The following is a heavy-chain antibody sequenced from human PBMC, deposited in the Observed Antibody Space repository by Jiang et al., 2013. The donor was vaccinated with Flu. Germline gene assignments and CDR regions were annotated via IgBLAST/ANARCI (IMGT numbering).Heavy chain of an antibody. J-gene: IGHJ4*02. Sequence: KPTQTLTLTCTFSGFSLRVGGVGVGWIRQPPGKALEWLAVIYWDGDKHYSPSLKNRVTISKDTTENQVFLTMTNMAPVDTATYYCAHRLHDYDNIGYPFDFWGQGTLVTVS. CDR1: GFSLRVGGVG. V-gene: IGHV2-5*02. CDR3: AHRLHDYDNIGYPFDF. CDR2: IYWDGDK. D-gene: IGHD3-22*01.